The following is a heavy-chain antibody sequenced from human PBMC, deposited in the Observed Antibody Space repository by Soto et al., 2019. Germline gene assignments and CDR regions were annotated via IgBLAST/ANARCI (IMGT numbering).Heavy chain of an antibody. V-gene: IGHV3-7*01. D-gene: IGHD1-20*01. CDR1: GFTFSSYW. J-gene: IGHJ4*02. CDR3: VVYNWNECY. CDR2: IKQDGSEK. Sequence: GGSLRLSCAASGFTFSSYWMSWVRQAPGKGLEWVANIKQDGSEKYYVDSVKSRFTISRDNAKNSLYLQMNSLRAEDTAVYYCVVYNWNECYWGQGTLVTVSS.